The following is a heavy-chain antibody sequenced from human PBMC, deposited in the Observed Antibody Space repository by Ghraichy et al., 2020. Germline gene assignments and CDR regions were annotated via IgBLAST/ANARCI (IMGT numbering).Heavy chain of an antibody. CDR3: ARSYPRLRGRWLQSYPYYFDY. V-gene: IGHV4-34*01. CDR2: INHSGST. J-gene: IGHJ4*02. CDR1: GGSFSGYY. D-gene: IGHD5-24*01. Sequence: SETLSLTCAVYGGSFSGYYWSWIRQPPGKGLEWIGEINHSGSTNYNPSLKSRVTISVDTSKNQFSLKLSSVTAADTAVYYCARSYPRLRGRWLQSYPYYFDYWGQGTLVTVSS.